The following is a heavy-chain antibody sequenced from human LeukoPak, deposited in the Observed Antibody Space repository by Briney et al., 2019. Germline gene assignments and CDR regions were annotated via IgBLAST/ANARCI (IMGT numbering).Heavy chain of an antibody. Sequence: SQTLSLTCGISGDSVSSNNGAWNWIRQSPSRGLEWLGRTYYRSKWYNHYAGSMKGRITISPDTSKNQFSLQLNSVTPEDTAVYYCARDVRTSGWYTFDYWGQGTLVTVSS. CDR2: TYYRSKWYN. J-gene: IGHJ4*02. CDR1: GDSVSSNNGA. CDR3: ARDVRTSGWYTFDY. V-gene: IGHV6-1*01. D-gene: IGHD6-19*01.